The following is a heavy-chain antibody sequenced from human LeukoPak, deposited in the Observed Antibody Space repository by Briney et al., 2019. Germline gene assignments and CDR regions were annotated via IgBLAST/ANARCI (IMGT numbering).Heavy chain of an antibody. CDR1: VYTFTSYG. CDR3: ARDMTYYYGSGTSYGMDV. CDR2: ISAYNGNT. D-gene: IGHD3-10*01. J-gene: IGHJ6*02. Sequence: ASVKVSSKSSVYTFTSYGISWVRQAPGQGLEWMGWISAYNGNTNYAQKLQGRVTMTTDTSTSTAYMELRSLRSDDTAVHYCARDMTYYYGSGTSYGMDVWGQGTTVTVSS. V-gene: IGHV1-18*01.